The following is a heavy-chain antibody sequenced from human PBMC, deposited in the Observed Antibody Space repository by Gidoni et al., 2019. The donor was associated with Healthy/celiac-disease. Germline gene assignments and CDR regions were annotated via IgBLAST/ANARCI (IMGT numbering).Heavy chain of an antibody. CDR1: GFSLSNARMG. D-gene: IGHD3-10*01. V-gene: IGHV2-26*01. J-gene: IGHJ4*02. Sequence: QVTLKESGPVLVKPTETLTLTSTVSGFSLSNARMGVSWIRQPPGKALEWLAHIFSNDEKSYSTSLKSRLTISKDTSKSQVVLTMTNMDPVDTATYYCARIRRITMVRGVIIGEDYFDYWGQGTLVTVSS. CDR2: IFSNDEK. CDR3: ARIRRITMVRGVIIGEDYFDY.